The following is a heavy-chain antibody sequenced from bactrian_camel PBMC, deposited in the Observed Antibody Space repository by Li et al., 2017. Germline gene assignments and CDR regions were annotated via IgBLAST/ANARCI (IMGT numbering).Heavy chain of an antibody. CDR1: GYDYSSFC. D-gene: IGHD1*01. J-gene: IGHJ4*01. Sequence: HVQLVESGGGSVQAGGSLRLSCDVSGYDYSSFCMGWFRQVPGKEREGVAAIDTNGVTAYIDSVKGRFTISKGNADNILYLEMNNLNPEDSATYYCAPDLNLDECRTLTTDRFHYWGQGTQVTVS. V-gene: IGHV3S55*01. CDR2: IDTNGVT. CDR3: APDLNLDECRTLTTDRFHY.